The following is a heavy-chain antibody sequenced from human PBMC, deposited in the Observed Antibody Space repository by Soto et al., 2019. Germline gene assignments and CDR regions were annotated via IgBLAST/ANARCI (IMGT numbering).Heavy chain of an antibody. CDR1: GFSFSVYP. V-gene: IGHV3-30*04. CDR2: ISFDGSKT. CDR3: ANLLNVAAAGTPHYYGVDV. J-gene: IGHJ6*02. D-gene: IGHD6-13*01. Sequence: AHLVESGGGVVRPGRSLRLSCAASGFSFSVYPMNWVRQAPGKGLEWVAFISFDGSKTYYSDSVKGRFTISRDNSKNTVSLQMNNLRPGDAAVYHCANLLNVAAAGTPHYYGVDVWGQGTTVTVS.